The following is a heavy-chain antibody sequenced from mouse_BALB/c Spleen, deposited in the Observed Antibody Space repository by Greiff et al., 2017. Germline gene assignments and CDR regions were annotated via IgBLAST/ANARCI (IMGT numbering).Heavy chain of an antibody. CDR3: NARSSSRYAMDY. CDR2: IDPENGDT. V-gene: IGHV14-4*02. J-gene: IGHJ4*01. Sequence: VQLQQSGAELVRSGASVKLSCTASGFNIKDYYMHWVKQRPEQGLEWIGWIDPENGDTEYAPKFQGKATMTADTSSNTAYLQLSSLTSEDTAVYYCNARSSSRYAMDYWGQGTSVTVSS. CDR1: GFNIKDYY. D-gene: IGHD1-1*01.